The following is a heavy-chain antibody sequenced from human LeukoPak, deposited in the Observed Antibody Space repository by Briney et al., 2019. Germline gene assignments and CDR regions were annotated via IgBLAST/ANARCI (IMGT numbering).Heavy chain of an antibody. CDR1: GFTFSTYG. Sequence: GGSLRLSCAASGFTFSTYGMHLVRQAPGKGLEWVADIWYGGSNKYYEDSVKGRFTISRDNSKNTLYLQMNSLRAEDTAVYYCARDPGVRWLVGFDYWGQGTLVTVSS. J-gene: IGHJ4*02. V-gene: IGHV3-33*01. CDR3: ARDPGVRWLVGFDY. D-gene: IGHD6-19*01. CDR2: IWYGGSNK.